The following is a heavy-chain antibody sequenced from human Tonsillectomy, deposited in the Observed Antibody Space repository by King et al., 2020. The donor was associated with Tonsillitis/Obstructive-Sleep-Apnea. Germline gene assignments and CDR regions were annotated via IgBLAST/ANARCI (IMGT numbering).Heavy chain of an antibody. CDR2: ISSRGSYT. CDR3: ARGQECGSGSYYPDY. Sequence: VQLVESGGGLVKPGGSLRLSCAASGFTFSDYYMSWIRQAPGKGLEWVSYISSRGSYTNYADSVKGRITISRDNAKNSLYLPMDSLRAEDTAMYYCARGQECGSGSYYPDYWGQGTLVTVSS. CDR1: GFTFSDYY. D-gene: IGHD3-10*01. V-gene: IGHV3-11*05. J-gene: IGHJ4*02.